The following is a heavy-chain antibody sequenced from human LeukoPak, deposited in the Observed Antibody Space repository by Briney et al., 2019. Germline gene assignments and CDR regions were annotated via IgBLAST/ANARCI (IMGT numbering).Heavy chain of an antibody. J-gene: IGHJ5*02. V-gene: IGHV4-39*01. CDR2: IYYSGST. CDR3: ARQSGSYPNWFAP. CDR1: GGSISSSSYY. D-gene: IGHD1-26*01. Sequence: PSETLSLTCTVSGGSISSSSYYWGWIRQPPGKGLEWIGSIYYSGSTYYNPSLKSRVTISVDTSKNQFSLKLSSVTAADTAVYYCARQSGSYPNWFAPWGQGTLVTVSS.